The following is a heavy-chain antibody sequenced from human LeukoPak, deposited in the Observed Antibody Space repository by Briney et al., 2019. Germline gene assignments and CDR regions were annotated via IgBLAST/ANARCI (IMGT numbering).Heavy chain of an antibody. J-gene: IGHJ1*01. CDR2: IYSSGST. CDR3: ARALLLWFGEH. V-gene: IGHV4-59*12. CDR1: GGSISSYY. D-gene: IGHD3-10*01. Sequence: SETLSLTCTVSGGSISSYYWSWIRQPPGRGLEWIGNIYSSGSTNYNPSLKSRVSISADTSKNQFSLKLSSVTAADTAVYYCARALLLWFGEHWGQGTLVTVSS.